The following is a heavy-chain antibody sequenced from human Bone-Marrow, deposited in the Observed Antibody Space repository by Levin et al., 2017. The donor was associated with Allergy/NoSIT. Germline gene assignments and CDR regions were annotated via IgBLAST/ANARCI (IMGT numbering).Heavy chain of an antibody. J-gene: IGHJ4*02. V-gene: IGHV4-39*01. CDR2: IHYTGSP. CDR1: GGFISGSTNY. Sequence: SETLSLTCIVSGGFISGSTNYWGWIRQTPGEGLEWIASIHYTGSPHYNPSLKNPVTISVDTSKNQFSLQLTSVTAADTAVYYCARRSSSWDYFDSWGRGTLVTVSS. D-gene: IGHD6-13*01. CDR3: ARRSSSWDYFDS.